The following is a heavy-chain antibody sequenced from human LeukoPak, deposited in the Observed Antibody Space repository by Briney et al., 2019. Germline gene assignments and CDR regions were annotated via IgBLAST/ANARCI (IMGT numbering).Heavy chain of an antibody. Sequence: ASVKVSCKASGYTFTSYGISWVRQAPGQGLEWMGWISACNGNTNYAQKLQGRVTMTTDTSTSTAYMELRSLRSDDTAVYYCARAESGSYYSGDLDDYWGQGTLVTVSS. CDR3: ARAESGSYYSGDLDDY. V-gene: IGHV1-18*01. CDR2: ISACNGNT. J-gene: IGHJ4*02. D-gene: IGHD1-26*01. CDR1: GYTFTSYG.